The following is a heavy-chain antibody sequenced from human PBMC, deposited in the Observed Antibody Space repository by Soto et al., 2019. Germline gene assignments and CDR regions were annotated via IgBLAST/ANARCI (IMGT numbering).Heavy chain of an antibody. CDR1: GYTFTSYD. Sequence: QVQLVQSGAEVKKPGASVKVSCEASGYTFTSYDIRWVRQAPGQGLEWMGWISAYNGNTNYAQKLQDRVTMTTDTSTSTAYMELRSLRSDDTAVYYWAREGGTMGAGWFDPWGQGTLVTVSS. D-gene: IGHD3-10*01. J-gene: IGHJ5*02. CDR3: AREGGTMGAGWFDP. CDR2: ISAYNGNT. V-gene: IGHV1-18*01.